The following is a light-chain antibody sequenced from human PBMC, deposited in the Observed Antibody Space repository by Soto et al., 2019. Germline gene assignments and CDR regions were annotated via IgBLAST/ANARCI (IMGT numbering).Light chain of an antibody. J-gene: IGLJ2*01. CDR3: GADHGSPN. V-gene: IGLV9-49*01. CDR2: VGTGGIVG. CDR1: SGYSNYK. Sequence: QAVVTQPPSASASLGASVTLTCTLSSGYSNYKVDWYQQRPGKGPRFVMRVGTGGIVGSKGDGIPDRFSVLGSGLNRYLTIKNIQEEDESDYHCGADHGSPNFGGGTKLTVL.